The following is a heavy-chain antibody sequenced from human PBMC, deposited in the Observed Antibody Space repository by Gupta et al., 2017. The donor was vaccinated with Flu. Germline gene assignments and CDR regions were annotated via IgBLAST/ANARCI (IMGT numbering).Heavy chain of an antibody. CDR3: AKDTGLTGTSDYFDY. V-gene: IGHV3-9*01. J-gene: IGHJ4*02. Sequence: EVQLVESGGGLVQPGRSLRLSCAASGFTFDDYAMHWVRQAPGKGLEWVSGISWNSGSIGYADSVKGRFTISRDNAKNSLYLQMNSLRAEDTALYYCAKDTGLTGTSDYFDYWGQGTLVTVSS. CDR2: ISWNSGSI. D-gene: IGHD1-7*01. CDR1: GFTFDDYA.